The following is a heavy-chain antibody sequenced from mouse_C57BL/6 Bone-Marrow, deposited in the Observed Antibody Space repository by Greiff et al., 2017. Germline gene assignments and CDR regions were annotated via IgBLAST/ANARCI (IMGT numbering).Heavy chain of an antibody. Sequence: QVQLQQPGAELVKPGASVKLSCKASGYTFNSYWMQWVQQRPGQGLEWIGEIDPSDSYTNYNQKLKGKAPLTVDTSSSTAYMQLSSLTAEDYAVYYCAREIYGNYAYWYFDVWGTGTTVTVSS. V-gene: IGHV1-50*01. CDR3: AREIYGNYAYWYFDV. CDR2: IDPSDSYT. D-gene: IGHD2-1*01. J-gene: IGHJ1*03. CDR1: GYTFNSYW.